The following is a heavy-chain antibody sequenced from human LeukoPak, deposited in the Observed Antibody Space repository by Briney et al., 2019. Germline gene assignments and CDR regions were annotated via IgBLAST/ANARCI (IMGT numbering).Heavy chain of an antibody. J-gene: IGHJ4*02. CDR1: GFTFSSYA. CDR2: ISGSGGST. CDR3: AKPSRDFDSSGYSHFDY. V-gene: IGHV3-23*01. D-gene: IGHD3-22*01. Sequence: GGSLRLSCAASGFTFSSYAMSWVRQAPGKGLEWVSAISGSGGSTYYADSVKGRFTISRDNSKNTLYLQMHSLRAEDTAIYYCAKPSRDFDSSGYSHFDYWGQGTLVTVSS.